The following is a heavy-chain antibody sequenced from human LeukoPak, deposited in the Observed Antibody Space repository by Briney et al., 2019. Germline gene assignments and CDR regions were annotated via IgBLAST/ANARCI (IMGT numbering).Heavy chain of an antibody. Sequence: ASVKVSCKASGYTFTSYYIHWVRQAPGQGLEWMGRIIPILGIANYAQKFQGRVTITADKSTSTAYMELSSLRSEDTAVYYCASSPVEMVTPYYYYGMDVWGQGTTVTVSS. V-gene: IGHV1-69*02. D-gene: IGHD4-23*01. CDR3: ASSPVEMVTPYYYYGMDV. CDR2: IIPILGIA. CDR1: GYTFTSYY. J-gene: IGHJ6*02.